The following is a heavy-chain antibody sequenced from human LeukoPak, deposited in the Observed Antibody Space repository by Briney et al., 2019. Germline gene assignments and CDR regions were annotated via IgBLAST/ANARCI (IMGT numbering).Heavy chain of an antibody. J-gene: IGHJ4*02. D-gene: IGHD2-15*01. CDR1: GFTFSNYA. V-gene: IGHV3-23*01. CDR3: AKRTGDCSGGSCYPIDY. CDR2: ISGSGGST. Sequence: PGGSLRLSCAASGFTFSNYAVSWVRQAPGKGLEWVSAISGSGGSTFDADSVKGRFTISRDNSKNTLYLQMNSLRAEDTAVYYCAKRTGDCSGGSCYPIDYWGQGTLVTVSS.